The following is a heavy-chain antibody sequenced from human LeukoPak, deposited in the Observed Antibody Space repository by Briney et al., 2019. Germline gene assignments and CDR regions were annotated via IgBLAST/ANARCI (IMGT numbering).Heavy chain of an antibody. D-gene: IGHD6-13*01. J-gene: IGHJ4*02. CDR3: AKDGPGSSSSFYYFDY. CDR2: ISWNSGSI. V-gene: IGHV3-9*01. Sequence: PGGSLRLSCAASGFAFSSYEMNWVRQAPGKGLEWVSGISWNSGSIGYADSVKGRFTISRDNAKNSLCLQMNSLRAEDTALYYCAKDGPGSSSSFYYFDYWGQGTLVTVSS. CDR1: GFAFSSYE.